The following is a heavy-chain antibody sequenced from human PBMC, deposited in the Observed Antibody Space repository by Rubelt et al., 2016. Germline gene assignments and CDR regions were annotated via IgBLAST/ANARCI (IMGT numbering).Heavy chain of an antibody. CDR2: ISAYNGNT. Sequence: QVQLVQSGAEVKKPGASVKVSCKASGYTFTSYGISWVRQAPGQGLEWMGWISAYNGNTNYAQKLQGRGTMTTATSTSKAYMERRSLGSEDTAVYYGARVIGGSYYNPFDYWGQGTLVTVSS. D-gene: IGHD1-26*01. CDR1: GYTFTSYG. CDR3: ARVIGGSYYNPFDY. J-gene: IGHJ4*02. V-gene: IGHV1-18*01.